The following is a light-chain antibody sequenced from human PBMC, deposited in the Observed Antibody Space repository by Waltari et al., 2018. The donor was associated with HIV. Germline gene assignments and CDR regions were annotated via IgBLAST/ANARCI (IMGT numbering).Light chain of an antibody. CDR1: RSDIGDYDF. J-gene: IGLJ1*01. Sequence: QSALTQPASVSGSPGQSTTISCTGTRSDIGDYDFVAWYQQHPGKAPKLMIYDVIQRPSGVSFRFSGSKSGNTASLTISGLQAEDEADYYCSSYSRTSTFVFGPGTKVTVL. CDR2: DVI. CDR3: SSYSRTSTFV. V-gene: IGLV2-14*03.